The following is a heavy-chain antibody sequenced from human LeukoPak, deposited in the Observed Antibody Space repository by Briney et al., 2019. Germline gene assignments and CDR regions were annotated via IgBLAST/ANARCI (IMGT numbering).Heavy chain of an antibody. CDR3: TSGTNYYGSGSYFYRDY. Sequence: GGSLRLSCAASGFTFSGSAMHWVRQASGKGLEWVGRIRSKANSYATAYAASVKGRFTISRDDSKNTAYLQMNSLKTEDTAVYYCTSGTNYYGSGSYFYRDYWGQGTLVTVSS. CDR2: IRSKANSYAT. V-gene: IGHV3-73*01. J-gene: IGHJ4*02. D-gene: IGHD3-10*01. CDR1: GFTFSGSA.